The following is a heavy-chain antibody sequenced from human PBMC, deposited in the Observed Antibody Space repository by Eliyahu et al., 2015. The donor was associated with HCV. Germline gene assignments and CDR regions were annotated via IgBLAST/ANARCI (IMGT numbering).Heavy chain of an antibody. CDR2: IFSNDEK. D-gene: IGHD3-22*01. CDR1: GFSLSNARMG. J-gene: IGHJ4*02. CDR3: ARIPVTYYYDSSASGYFDY. Sequence: QVTLKESGPVLVKPTETLTLTCTVSGFSLSNARMGVSWIRQPPGKALEWLAHIFSNDEKSYSTSLKSRLTISKDTSKSQVVLTMTNMDPVDTATYYCARIPVTYYYDSSASGYFDYWGQGTLVTVSS. V-gene: IGHV2-26*01.